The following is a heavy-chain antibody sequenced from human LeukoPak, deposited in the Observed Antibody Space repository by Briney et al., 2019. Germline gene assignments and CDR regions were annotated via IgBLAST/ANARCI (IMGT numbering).Heavy chain of an antibody. D-gene: IGHD2-2*01. J-gene: IGHJ4*02. CDR3: AKDRYCTSSSCPIDN. Sequence: GRSLRLSCAGSGYSFDEYAMHWVRQAPGKGLEWVSGINWKSDKIGYADSVKGRFTISRDNSKNSLYLQMNSLRVEDTALYYCAKDRYCTSSSCPIDNWGQETMVTVSS. V-gene: IGHV3-9*01. CDR2: INWKSDKI. CDR1: GYSFDEYA.